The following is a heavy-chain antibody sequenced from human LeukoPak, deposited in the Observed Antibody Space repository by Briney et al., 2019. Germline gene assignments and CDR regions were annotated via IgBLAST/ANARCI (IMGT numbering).Heavy chain of an antibody. CDR3: AKKRDSSSGWNWFDP. Sequence: GGSLRLSCAASGFTFSSYAMSWVRQAPGKGLEWVSAISGSGGSTYYADSVKGRFPIPRDNSKNTLYLQMNSLGAEDTAVYYCAKKRDSSSGWNWFDPWGQGTLVTVSS. CDR1: GFTFSSYA. CDR2: ISGSGGST. V-gene: IGHV3-23*01. D-gene: IGHD6-19*01. J-gene: IGHJ5*02.